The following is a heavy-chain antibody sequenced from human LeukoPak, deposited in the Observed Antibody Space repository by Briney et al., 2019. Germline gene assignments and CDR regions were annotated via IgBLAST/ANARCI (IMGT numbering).Heavy chain of an antibody. CDR1: GYTFADYY. CDR2: IYPKSGGT. J-gene: IGHJ4*02. CDR3: ARRKAPVVVGAQVFDY. V-gene: IGHV1-2*02. Sequence: ASVKVSCKASGYTFADYYIHWVRQAPGQGLEWMGWIYPKSGGTNSAQKFQGRVTMTRDTSISTAYMELSRLKFDDTAVYYCARRKAPVVVGAQVFDYWGQGTLVTVSS. D-gene: IGHD2-15*01.